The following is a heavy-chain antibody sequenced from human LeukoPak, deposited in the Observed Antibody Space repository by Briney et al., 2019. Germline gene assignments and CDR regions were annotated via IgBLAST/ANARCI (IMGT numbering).Heavy chain of an antibody. CDR1: GYTFTGYY. CDR3: ARTGDIVVVPTVYYYYYYGMDV. V-gene: IGHV1-2*02. D-gene: IGHD2-15*01. J-gene: IGHJ6*02. CDR2: INPNSGGT. Sequence: ASVKVSCKASGYTFTGYYMHWVRQAPGQGLEWMGWINPNSGGTNYAQKFQGRVTMTRDTSISPAYMELSRLRSDDTAVYYCARTGDIVVVPTVYYYYYYGMDVWGQGTTVTVSS.